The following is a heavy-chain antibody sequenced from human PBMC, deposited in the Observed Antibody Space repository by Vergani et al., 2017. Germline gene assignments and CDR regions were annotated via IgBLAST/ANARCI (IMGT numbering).Heavy chain of an antibody. D-gene: IGHD3-10*01. J-gene: IGHJ3*02. Sequence: VQLLESGGGLVQPGGSLRLSCAASGFTFSSYAMSWVRQAPGKGLEWIGEINHSGSTNYNPSLKSRVTISVDTSKNQFSLKLSSVTAADTAVYYCARGSMVRGVIIKPRAFDIWGQGTMVTVSS. CDR3: ARGSMVRGVIIKPRAFDI. CDR1: GFTFSSYA. CDR2: INHSGST. V-gene: IGHV4-34*01.